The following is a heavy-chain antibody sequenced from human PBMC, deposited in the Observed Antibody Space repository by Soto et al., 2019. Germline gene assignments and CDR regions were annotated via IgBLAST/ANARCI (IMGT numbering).Heavy chain of an antibody. CDR2: LNADNGNT. V-gene: IGHV1-3*01. J-gene: IGHJ6*02. CDR1: GYSITSYA. Sequence: ASVKVSCKASGYSITSYAMHWVRQAPGQRLEWMGWLNADNGNTIYSQKFQGRVTITRDTSASTAYMELSSLRSEDTAVYYCAREEQWLVRHGRDVWGQGTTVTVSS. D-gene: IGHD6-19*01. CDR3: AREEQWLVRHGRDV.